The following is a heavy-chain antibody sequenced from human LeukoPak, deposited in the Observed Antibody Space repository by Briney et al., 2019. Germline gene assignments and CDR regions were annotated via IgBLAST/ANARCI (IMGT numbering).Heavy chain of an antibody. CDR3: ARDGGDYVNWFDP. CDR2: IIPIFGTA. J-gene: IGHJ5*02. V-gene: IGHV1-69*13. CDR1: GGTFSSYA. Sequence: VASVKVSCEASGGTFSSYAISWVRQAPGQGLEWMGGIIPIFGTANYAQKFQGRVTITADESTSTAYMELSSLRSEDTAVYYCARDGGDYVNWFDPWGQGTLVTVSS. D-gene: IGHD4-17*01.